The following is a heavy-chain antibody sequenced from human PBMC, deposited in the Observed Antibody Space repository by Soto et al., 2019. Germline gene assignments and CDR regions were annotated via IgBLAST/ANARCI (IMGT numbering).Heavy chain of an antibody. CDR2: IYSGGST. Sequence: GGSLRLSCAASGFTVSSNYMSWVRQAPGKGLEWVSVIYSGGSTYYADSVKGRFTISREKSKNTLYLQMNSLRAEDTAVYYCAREQWKDYDILTGDYWGQGTLVTVSS. J-gene: IGHJ4*02. CDR3: AREQWKDYDILTGDY. CDR1: GFTVSSNY. D-gene: IGHD3-9*01. V-gene: IGHV3-66*01.